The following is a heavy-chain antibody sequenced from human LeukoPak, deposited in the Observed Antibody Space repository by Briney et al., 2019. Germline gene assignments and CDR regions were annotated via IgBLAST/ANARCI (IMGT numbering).Heavy chain of an antibody. J-gene: IGHJ3*02. CDR3: ARVRGSHDAFDI. CDR2: ISWNSGSI. Sequence: PGGSLRLSCAASGFTFDDYAMHWVRHAPGKGLEWVSGISWNSGSIGYADSVKGRFTISRHNSKNTLYLQMNSLRAEDTAVYYCARVRGSHDAFDIWGQGTMVTVSS. D-gene: IGHD1-26*01. V-gene: IGHV3-9*01. CDR1: GFTFDDYA.